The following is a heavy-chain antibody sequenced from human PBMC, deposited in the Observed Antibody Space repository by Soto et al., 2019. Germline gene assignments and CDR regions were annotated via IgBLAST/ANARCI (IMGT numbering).Heavy chain of an antibody. D-gene: IGHD4-17*01. CDR2: LTGSGDST. CDR3: AKGTAVTTGDMAY. CDR1: GFTFSSFA. J-gene: IGHJ4*02. V-gene: IGHV3-23*01. Sequence: EVQLLESGGGLVQPGGSLRLSCAASGFTFSSFAMTWVRQAPGKGLEWVSSLTGSGDSTYYADSVKGRLTISRANSKNTLYLQMNSLRADDTALYYCAKGTAVTTGDMAYWGQGTLVTVSS.